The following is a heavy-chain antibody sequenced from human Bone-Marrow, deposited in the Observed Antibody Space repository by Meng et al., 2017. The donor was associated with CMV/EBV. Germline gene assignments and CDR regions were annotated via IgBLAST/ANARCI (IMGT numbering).Heavy chain of an antibody. D-gene: IGHD2-15*01. Sequence: GESLKISCAASGFTFSSYAMHWVRQAPGKGLEWVAVISYDGSNKYYADSVKGRFSISRDNSKSTLSLQMNSLRAADTAVYYCARGDGNCIAGSCHPLDYWGQGALVTVSS. J-gene: IGHJ4*02. CDR3: ARGDGNCIAGSCHPLDY. V-gene: IGHV3-30-3*01. CDR1: GFTFSSYA. CDR2: ISYDGSNK.